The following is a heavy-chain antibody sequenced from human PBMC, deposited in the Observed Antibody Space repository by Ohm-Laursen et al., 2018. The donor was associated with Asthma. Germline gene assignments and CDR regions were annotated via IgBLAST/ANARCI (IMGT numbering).Heavy chain of an antibody. CDR3: ARPDYGDFRIDY. Sequence: TLSLTCAVSGGSINSGGYYWSWIRQHPGKGLEWIGHIYYSGSTYYNPSLQSRVIISVDTSKNQFSLKLSSVTAADTAVYYCARPDYGDFRIDYWGQGIQVPVSS. J-gene: IGHJ4*02. CDR2: IYYSGST. V-gene: IGHV4-31*11. D-gene: IGHD4-17*01. CDR1: GGSINSGGYY.